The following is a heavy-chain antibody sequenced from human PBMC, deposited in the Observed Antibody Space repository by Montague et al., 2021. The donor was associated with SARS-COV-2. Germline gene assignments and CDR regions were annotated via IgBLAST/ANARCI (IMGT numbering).Heavy chain of an antibody. V-gene: IGHV6-1*01. CDR2: SYHRSKRNN. J-gene: IGHJ4*02. CDR3: ARISVGSEYYFDF. CDR1: GDSVGGKVAS. D-gene: IGHD6-19*01. Sequence: CAISGDSVGGKVASCSWNGQTSSREFEWQGGSYHRSKRNNDYAESVKSRITIDPDTSKHQFSLHLNSVTPEDTAVYYCARISVGSEYYFDFWGQGTLVTVSS.